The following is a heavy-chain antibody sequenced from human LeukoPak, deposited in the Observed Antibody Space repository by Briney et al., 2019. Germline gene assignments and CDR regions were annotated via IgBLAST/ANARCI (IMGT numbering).Heavy chain of an antibody. CDR3: ATARLVGYCSSTSCYSVAFDI. CDR1: GYTLTELS. CDR2: FDPEDGET. D-gene: IGHD2-2*01. Sequence: ASVKVSCKVSGYTLTELSMHWVRQAPGKGLEWMGGFDPEDGETIYAQKFQGRVTMTEDTSTDAAYMELSSLRSEDTAVYYCATARLVGYCSSTSCYSVAFDIWGQGTMVTVSS. J-gene: IGHJ3*02. V-gene: IGHV1-24*01.